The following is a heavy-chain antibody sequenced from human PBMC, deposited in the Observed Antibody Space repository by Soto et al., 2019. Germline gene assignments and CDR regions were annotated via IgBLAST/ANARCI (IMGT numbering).Heavy chain of an antibody. D-gene: IGHD6-6*01. CDR1: GGSISSYY. Sequence: PSETLSLTCTVSGGSISSYYLSWIRQPPGKGLEWIGYIYYSGSTNYNPSLKSRVTISVDTSKNQFSLKLSSVTAADTAVYYCAREGYSSSSGFDPWGQGTLVTVSS. CDR3: AREGYSSSSGFDP. J-gene: IGHJ5*02. V-gene: IGHV4-59*01. CDR2: IYYSGST.